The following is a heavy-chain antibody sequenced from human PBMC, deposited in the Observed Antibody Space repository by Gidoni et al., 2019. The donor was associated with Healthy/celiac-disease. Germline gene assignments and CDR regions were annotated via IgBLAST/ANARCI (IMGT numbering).Heavy chain of an antibody. CDR1: GYTFTSYY. Sequence: QVQLVPSRAAVKKPGASVKVSCKASGYTFTSYYMPWVRQAPGQGLEWMGITKPSGGSTGYAQEFQGRVTMTRDTSTSTVYMELSSLRSEDTAVYYCARARSGSYYRVAFDIWGQGTMVTVSS. V-gene: IGHV1-46*03. CDR2: TKPSGGST. J-gene: IGHJ3*02. CDR3: ARARSGSYYRVAFDI. D-gene: IGHD1-26*01.